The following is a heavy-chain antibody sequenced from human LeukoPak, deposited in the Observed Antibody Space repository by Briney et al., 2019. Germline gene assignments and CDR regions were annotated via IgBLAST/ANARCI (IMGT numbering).Heavy chain of an antibody. Sequence: PSETLSLTCTVSGGSISSYYWSGILQPPGKGLEWIGYIYYSGSTNYNPSLKSRVTISVDTSKNQFSLKLSSVTAADTAVYYCARTRREYCGGDCYYTFDYWGQGALVTVSS. V-gene: IGHV4-59*01. CDR1: GGSISSYY. CDR3: ARTRREYCGGDCYYTFDY. CDR2: IYYSGST. J-gene: IGHJ4*02. D-gene: IGHD2-21*02.